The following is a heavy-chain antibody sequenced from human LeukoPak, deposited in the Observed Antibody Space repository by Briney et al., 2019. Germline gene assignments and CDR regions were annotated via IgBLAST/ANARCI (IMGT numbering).Heavy chain of an antibody. CDR3: ARSITIFGVGTFDY. CDR1: GGSFSGYY. Sequence: PSETLSLTCTVYGGSFSGYYWGWIRQPPGKGLEWIGSIYYSGSTYYNPSLKSRVTISVDMSKNQFSLKLSSVTAADTAVYYCARSITIFGVGTFDYWGQGTLVTVSS. J-gene: IGHJ4*02. CDR2: IYYSGST. D-gene: IGHD3-3*01. V-gene: IGHV4-39*01.